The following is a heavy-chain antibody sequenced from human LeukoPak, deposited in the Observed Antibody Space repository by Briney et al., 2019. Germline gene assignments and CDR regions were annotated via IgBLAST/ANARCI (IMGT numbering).Heavy chain of an antibody. CDR3: LMYSGSSGWFDP. CDR2: IYYNGRT. J-gene: IGHJ5*02. V-gene: IGHV4-39*01. Sequence: SETLSLTCTVSGGSISSGNYYWGWIRQPPGKGLEGIGLIYYNGRTFYDPSLQSRVTISVDTSKNQFSLKLSSVSAADTAVYYCLMYSGSSGWFDPWGQGTLVTVSS. CDR1: GGSISSGNYY. D-gene: IGHD6-6*01.